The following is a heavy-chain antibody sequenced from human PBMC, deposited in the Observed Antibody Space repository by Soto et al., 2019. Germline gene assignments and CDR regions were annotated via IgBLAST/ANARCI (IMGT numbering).Heavy chain of an antibody. D-gene: IGHD4-17*01. CDR3: ARFMTMVTNLAFDI. J-gene: IGHJ3*02. CDR2: IYHSGST. CDR1: GGSISSSNW. V-gene: IGHV4-4*02. Sequence: QVQLQESGPGLVKPSGTLSLTCAVSGGSISSSNWWSWVRQPPGKGLEWIGEIYHSGSTNYNPSLKSRVTIAVDKSKNPCSLKLSSVTAADTAVYFCARFMTMVTNLAFDIWGQGTMVTVSS.